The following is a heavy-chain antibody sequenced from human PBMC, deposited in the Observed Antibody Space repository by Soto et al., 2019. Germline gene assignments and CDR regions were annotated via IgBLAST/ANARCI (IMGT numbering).Heavy chain of an antibody. CDR3: ASLPPSYYDFWSGYLRYYGMDV. J-gene: IGHJ6*02. D-gene: IGHD3-3*01. CDR2: ITHSGST. V-gene: IGHV4-34*01. CDR1: GGSFSGYY. Sequence: QVQLQQWGAGLLKPSETLSLTCAVYGGSFSGYYWSWISQPPGKGPEWVGEITHSGSTNYNPSLQSRVTISVDTYKNRFSLKLSSVTAADTAVYYCASLPPSYYDFWSGYLRYYGMDVWGQGTNVTVSS.